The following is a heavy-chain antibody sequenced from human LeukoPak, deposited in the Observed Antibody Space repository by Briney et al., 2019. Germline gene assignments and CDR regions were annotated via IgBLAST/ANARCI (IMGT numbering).Heavy chain of an antibody. CDR1: GGSFSGYY. CDR3: AREGLRFYYDRSGYPPAY. V-gene: IGHV4-34*01. J-gene: IGHJ4*02. Sequence: SETLSLTCAVYGGSFSGYYWSWIRQPPGKGLEGIGIFHHSVGTNYNPSLKSRVTISVDTSKNQFSLNLNSATAADTAVYYCAREGLRFYYDRSGYPPAYWGQGTLVTVSS. D-gene: IGHD3-22*01. CDR2: FHHSVGT.